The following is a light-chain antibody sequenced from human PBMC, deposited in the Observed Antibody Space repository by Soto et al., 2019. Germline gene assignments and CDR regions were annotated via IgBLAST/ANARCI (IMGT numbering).Light chain of an antibody. J-gene: IGKJ5*01. CDR3: QQYYDWPIT. Sequence: EIVLTQFPATLSVSPGERATLFCRASQGISTLLAWYQQKPGQAPRLLIYAASTRAAGIPARFSGSGSGTDFTLTISSLQSEDFAIYYCQQYYDWPITFGQGTRLEI. CDR2: AAS. V-gene: IGKV3-15*01. CDR1: QGISTL.